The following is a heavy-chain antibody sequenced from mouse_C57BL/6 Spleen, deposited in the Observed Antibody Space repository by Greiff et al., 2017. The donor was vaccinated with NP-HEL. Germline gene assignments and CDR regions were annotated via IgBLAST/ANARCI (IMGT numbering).Heavy chain of an antibody. D-gene: IGHD2-4*01. CDR2: INPNNGGT. J-gene: IGHJ3*01. V-gene: IGHV1-26*01. Sequence: VQLQQSGPELVKPGASVKISCKASGYTFTDYYMNWVKQSHGKSLEWIGDINPNNGGTSYNQKFKGKATLTVDKSSSTAYMELRSLTSEDSAVYYCARGGDYDGVSFAYWGQGTLVTVSA. CDR1: GYTFTDYY. CDR3: ARGGDYDGVSFAY.